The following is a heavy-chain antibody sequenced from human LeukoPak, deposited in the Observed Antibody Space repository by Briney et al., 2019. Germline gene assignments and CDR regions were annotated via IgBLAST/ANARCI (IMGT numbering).Heavy chain of an antibody. CDR1: GFAFSGYW. J-gene: IGHJ4*02. D-gene: IGHD6-6*01. CDR2: ISPTGSTT. Sequence: PGGSLRLSCAVSGFAFSGYWMHWVRQAPGKGLVWVSRISPTGSTTSYADSVKGRFTVSRDNAKNTLYLQVNNLRAEDTAVYYCARGPNSNWSGLDFWGQGTLLTVSS. CDR3: ARGPNSNWSGLDF. V-gene: IGHV3-74*01.